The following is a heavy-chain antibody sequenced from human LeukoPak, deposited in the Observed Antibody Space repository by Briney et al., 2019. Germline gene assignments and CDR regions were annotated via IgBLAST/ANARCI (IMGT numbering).Heavy chain of an antibody. CDR2: IYSGGST. CDR3: AREGGYSYKFDY. J-gene: IGHJ4*02. Sequence: GGSLRLSCAASGFTFSNYGMHWVRQAPGKGLEGVSVIYSGGSTYYADAVKGRFTISRDNSKNTLYLQMNSLRAEDTAVYYCAREGGYSYKFDYWGQGTLVTVSS. D-gene: IGHD5-18*01. CDR1: GFTFSNYG. V-gene: IGHV3-53*01.